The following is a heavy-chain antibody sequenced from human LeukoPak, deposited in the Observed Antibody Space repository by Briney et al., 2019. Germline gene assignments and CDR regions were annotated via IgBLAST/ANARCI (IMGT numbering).Heavy chain of an antibody. D-gene: IGHD6-6*01. CDR1: GFTFSSYG. J-gene: IGHJ4*02. CDR2: IGTAGDT. CDR3: ARGTYSSSSLDY. V-gene: IGHV3-13*01. Sequence: GGSLRLSCAASGFTFSSYGMHWVRQAPGKGLEWVSAIGTAGDTYYPGSVKGRFTISRENAKNSLYLQMNSLRAGDTAVYYCARGTYSSSSLDYWGQGTLVTVSS.